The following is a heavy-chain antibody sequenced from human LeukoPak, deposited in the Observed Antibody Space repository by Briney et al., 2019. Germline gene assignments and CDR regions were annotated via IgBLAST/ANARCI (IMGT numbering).Heavy chain of an antibody. Sequence: GGSLRLSCAASGFTFSSYWMHWARQVRGQGLVWISRINGDVATTIYADSGTGRFTISRDTATNSLYLQMNSLRVEDTAVYYCATRGDLSWFGALRHWSQGTLVTVSS. CDR1: GFTFSSYW. CDR3: ATRGDLSWFGALRH. J-gene: IGHJ4*02. D-gene: IGHD3-16*02. CDR2: INGDVATT. V-gene: IGHV3-74*01.